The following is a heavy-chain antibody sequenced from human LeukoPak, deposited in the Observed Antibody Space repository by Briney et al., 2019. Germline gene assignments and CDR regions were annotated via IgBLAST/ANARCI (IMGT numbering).Heavy chain of an antibody. CDR1: RYTFTGYY. D-gene: IGHD3-22*01. CDR2: INPNSGGT. Sequence: ASVKVSCKASRYTFTGYYMHWVRPAPGQGLEWMGWINPNSGGTNYAQKFQGRVTLTRDPSISTAYMELSRLRSDDTAVYYCASYKYYYDSSGLDYWGQGTLVTVSS. J-gene: IGHJ4*02. V-gene: IGHV1-2*02. CDR3: ASYKYYYDSSGLDY.